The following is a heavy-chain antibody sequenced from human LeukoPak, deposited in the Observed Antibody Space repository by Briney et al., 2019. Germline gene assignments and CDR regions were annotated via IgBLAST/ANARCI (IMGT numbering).Heavy chain of an antibody. CDR2: IGTAGDT. V-gene: IGHV3-13*01. CDR1: GFTLTDFA. Sequence: GGSLRLSCAASGFTLTDFAMTWVRQAPGRGLEWVSAIGTAGDTYYPGSVKGRFTISRENAKNSLYLQMNSLRAGDTAVYYCARGVSDCSSTSCPSTMVRGVMKNWFDPWGQGTLVTVSS. CDR3: ARGVSDCSSTSCPSTMVRGVMKNWFDP. J-gene: IGHJ5*02. D-gene: IGHD2-2*01.